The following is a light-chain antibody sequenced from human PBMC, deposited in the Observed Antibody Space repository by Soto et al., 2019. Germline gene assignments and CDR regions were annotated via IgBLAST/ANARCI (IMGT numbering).Light chain of an antibody. CDR1: QSVSSN. CDR2: GAS. CDR3: QQYNNWPPWT. Sequence: EIMMTQSPCTLSVSPGERATLSCRASQSVSSNLAWYQQKAGQAPRLLIYGASTRATGIPARFSGSGSGTEFTLTISSLQSEDFGVYYCQQYNNWPPWTFGQGTRWIS. V-gene: IGKV3-15*01. J-gene: IGKJ1*01.